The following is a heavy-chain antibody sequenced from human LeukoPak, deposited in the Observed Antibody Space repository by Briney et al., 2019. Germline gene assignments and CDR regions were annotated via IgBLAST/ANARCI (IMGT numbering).Heavy chain of an antibody. CDR2: INPSGGRT. CDR1: GYTFTSYY. CDR3: ARDRYYDSSGYGPDDAFDI. Sequence: ASVKVSCKASGYTFTSYYMHWVRQAPGQGLEWMGIINPSGGRTSYAQKFQGRVTMTRDTSTSTVYMELSSLRSEDTAVYYCARDRYYDSSGYGPDDAFDIWGQGTMVTVSS. V-gene: IGHV1-46*01. D-gene: IGHD3-22*01. J-gene: IGHJ3*02.